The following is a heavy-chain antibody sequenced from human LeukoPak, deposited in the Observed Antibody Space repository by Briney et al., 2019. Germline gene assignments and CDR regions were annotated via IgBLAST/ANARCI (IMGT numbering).Heavy chain of an antibody. CDR1: GFTFSSYA. Sequence: GGSLRLSRAASGFTFSSYAMSWVRQAPGKGLEWVSSLRGNGGSTEYVDSVRGRFVISRDNSRNTLYLQMNSPRAEDTAVYYCAKSVTAAGTYAFDIWGQGTVVTVSS. V-gene: IGHV3-23*01. D-gene: IGHD6-13*01. CDR2: LRGNGGST. CDR3: AKSVTAAGTYAFDI. J-gene: IGHJ3*02.